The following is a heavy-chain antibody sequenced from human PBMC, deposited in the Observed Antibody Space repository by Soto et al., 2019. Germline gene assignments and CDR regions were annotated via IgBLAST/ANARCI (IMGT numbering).Heavy chain of an antibody. Sequence: EMQLVQSGGGLVKPGGSLRLSCVASRFNFSAAWLNWIRQAPGRGLEWVGRIKPKSEGETADYTAHVRGRFTISRDNSQITMHQQMNRLKTEDTAVYYWATGAYGGGPTWGLGVLVTVS. J-gene: IGHJ4*02. CDR3: ATGAYGGGPT. CDR2: IKPKSEGETA. D-gene: IGHD1-26*01. CDR1: RFNFSAAW. V-gene: IGHV3-15*07.